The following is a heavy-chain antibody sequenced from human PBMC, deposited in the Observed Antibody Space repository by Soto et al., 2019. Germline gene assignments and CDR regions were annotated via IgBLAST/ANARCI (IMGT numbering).Heavy chain of an antibody. V-gene: IGHV4-39*07. CDR3: ARGLRWNSPWSGYSHTSHFDY. CDR2: INHSGST. D-gene: IGHD3-3*01. J-gene: IGHJ4*02. CDR1: GGSISSSSYY. Sequence: PSETLSLTCTVSGGSISSSSYYWGWIRQPPGKGLEWIGEINHSGSTNYNPSLKSRVTISVDTSKNQFSLKLSSVTAADTAVYYCARGLRWNSPWSGYSHTSHFDYWGQGTLVTVSS.